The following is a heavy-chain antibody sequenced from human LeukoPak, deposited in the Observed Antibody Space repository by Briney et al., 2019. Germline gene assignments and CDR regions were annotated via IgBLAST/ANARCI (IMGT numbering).Heavy chain of an antibody. V-gene: IGHV1-2*02. J-gene: IGHJ4*02. CDR2: INPNSGGT. Sequence: ASVKVSCKASGYTFTGYYMHWVRQAPGQGLEWMGWINPNSGGTNYAQKFQGRVTMTRDTSISTAYMELSGLRSDDTAVYYCARAEPKVAAFDYWGQGTLVTVSS. D-gene: IGHD6-19*01. CDR3: ARAEPKVAAFDY. CDR1: GYTFTGYY.